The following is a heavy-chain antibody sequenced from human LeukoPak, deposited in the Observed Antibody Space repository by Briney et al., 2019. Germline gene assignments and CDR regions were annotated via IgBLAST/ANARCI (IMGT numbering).Heavy chain of an antibody. CDR2: MNPNSGNT. CDR1: GYTFTSYD. D-gene: IGHD3-22*01. J-gene: IGHJ4*02. CDR3: ARYYYDSSGYYSFDY. Sequence: ASVKVSCKASGYTFTSYDINWVRQATGQGLEWMGWMNPNSGNTGYAQKFQGRVTMTRNTFISTAYMELSSLRSEDTAVYYCARYYYDSSGYYSFDYWGQGTLVTVSS. V-gene: IGHV1-8*01.